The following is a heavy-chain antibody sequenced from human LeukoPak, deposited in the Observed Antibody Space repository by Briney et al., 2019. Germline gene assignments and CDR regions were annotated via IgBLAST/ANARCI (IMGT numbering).Heavy chain of an antibody. J-gene: IGHJ4*01. CDR1: GYTFTSYG. CDR3: ASGPEGWELLSY. Sequence: ASVKVSCKASGYTFTSYGISWVRQAPGQGLERMGWISAYNGNTNYAQKLQGRVTMTTDTSTSTAYMELRSLRSDDTAVYYCASGPEGWELLSYWGHGTLVTVSS. CDR2: ISAYNGNT. D-gene: IGHD1-26*01. V-gene: IGHV1-18*01.